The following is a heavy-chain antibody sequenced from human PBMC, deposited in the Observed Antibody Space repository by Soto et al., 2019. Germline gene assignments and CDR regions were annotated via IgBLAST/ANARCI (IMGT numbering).Heavy chain of an antibody. CDR1: GGSFSGYY. CDR3: ARLYSSSWYTPTIDY. Sequence: SETLSLTCAVYGGSFSGYYWSWIRQPPGKGLEWIGEINHSGSTNYNPSLKSRVTISVDTSKNQFSLKLSSVTAADTAVYYCARLYSSSWYTPTIDYWGQGTLVTVSS. V-gene: IGHV4-34*01. D-gene: IGHD6-13*01. CDR2: INHSGST. J-gene: IGHJ4*02.